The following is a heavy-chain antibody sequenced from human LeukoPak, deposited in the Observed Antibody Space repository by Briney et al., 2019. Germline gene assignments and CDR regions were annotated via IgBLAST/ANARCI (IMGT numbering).Heavy chain of an antibody. V-gene: IGHV4-39*01. CDR2: IYYSGST. J-gene: IGHJ4*02. D-gene: IGHD6-19*01. CDR3: ARIAVAGTLLDY. Sequence: SETLSLTCTVSGGSISSSSYYWGWIRQPPGKGLEWIGSIYYSGSTYYNPSLKSRVTISVDTSKNQFSLKLSSVTAADTAVSYCARIAVAGTLLDYWGQGTLVTVSS. CDR1: GGSISSSSYY.